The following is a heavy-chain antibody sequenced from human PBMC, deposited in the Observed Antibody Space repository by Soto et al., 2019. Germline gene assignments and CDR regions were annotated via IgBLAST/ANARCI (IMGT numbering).Heavy chain of an antibody. D-gene: IGHD1-1*01. V-gene: IGHV3-11*06. J-gene: IGHJ4*02. CDR2: SSNSGTFS. CDR3: ARSGDNYNRLDY. CDR1: GFPFSDYY. Sequence: SLRLSCEGSGFPFSDYYISWIRQAPGKGLEWISYSSNSGTFSRCADSVKGRFSISRDNTKNLLYLQMNSLRAEDTAVYYCARSGDNYNRLDYWGQGTPVTVSS.